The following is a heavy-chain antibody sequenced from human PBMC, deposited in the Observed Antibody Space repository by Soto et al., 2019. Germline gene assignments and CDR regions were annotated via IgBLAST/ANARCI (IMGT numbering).Heavy chain of an antibody. J-gene: IGHJ5*02. D-gene: IGHD5-12*01. CDR3: ASGLGYKA. V-gene: IGHV4-31*01. CDR2: IHHSGTT. CDR1: GDSVSSSSYY. Sequence: QVQLQESGPGLVKPSQTLSLTCTVSGDSVSSSSYYWSWIRQHPGKGLEWIGYIHHSGTTYYHPTSKSQITLSVDTSNTQSSLRLSSVTAADTAVYYCASGLGYKAWGQGTLVTVSS.